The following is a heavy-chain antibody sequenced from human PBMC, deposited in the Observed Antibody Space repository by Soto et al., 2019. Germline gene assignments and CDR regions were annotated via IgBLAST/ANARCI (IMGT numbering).Heavy chain of an antibody. CDR2: IDPSDSYT. CDR1: GYRITSYW. CDR3: ATSGSSWPPGSHYYYYYGMDV. J-gene: IGHJ6*02. V-gene: IGHV5-10-1*01. D-gene: IGHD6-13*01. Sequence: PGESLKISCKGSGYRITSYWITWVRQMPGKGLEWMGRIDPSDSYTNDSPSFQGHVTISADKSISTAYLQWSSLKASDTAMYYCATSGSSWPPGSHYYYYYGMDVWGQGTTVTVS.